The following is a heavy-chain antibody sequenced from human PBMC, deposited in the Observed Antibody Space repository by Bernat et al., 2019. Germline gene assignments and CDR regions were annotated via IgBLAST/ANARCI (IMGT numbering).Heavy chain of an antibody. CDR1: GFTFSSYG. CDR3: ARRRIAVAGTAGGGYYYYYMDV. CDR2: IWYDGSNK. V-gene: IGHV3-33*01. D-gene: IGHD6-19*01. J-gene: IGHJ6*03. Sequence: QVQLVESGGGVVQPGRSLRLSCAASGFTFSSYGMHWVRQAPGKGLEWVAVIWYDGSNKYYADSVKGRFTISRDNSKNTLYLQMNSLRAEETAVYYCARRRIAVAGTAGGGYYYYYMDVWGKGTTVTVSS.